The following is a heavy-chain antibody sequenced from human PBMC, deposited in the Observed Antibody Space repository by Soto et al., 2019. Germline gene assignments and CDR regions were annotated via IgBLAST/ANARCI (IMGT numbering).Heavy chain of an antibody. CDR2: ISGSGGST. J-gene: IGHJ4*02. Sequence: GGSLRLSCAASGFTFSSYAMSWVRQAPGKGLEWVSAISGSGGSTYYADSVKGRFTISRDNSKNTLYLQMNSLSAEDTAVYYCAKAYDSSGYYFDYWGQGTLVTVSS. D-gene: IGHD3-22*01. CDR1: GFTFSSYA. CDR3: AKAYDSSGYYFDY. V-gene: IGHV3-23*01.